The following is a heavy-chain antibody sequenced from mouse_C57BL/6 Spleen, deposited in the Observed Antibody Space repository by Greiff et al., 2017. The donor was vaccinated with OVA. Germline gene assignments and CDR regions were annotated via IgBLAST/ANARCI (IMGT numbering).Heavy chain of an antibody. CDR1: GYAFTNYL. CDR2: INPGSGGT. Sequence: QVQLQQSGAELVRPGTSVKVSCKASGYAFTNYLIEWVKQRPGQGLEWIGVINPGSGGTNYNEKFKGKATLTADKSSSTAYMQRSSRTSEDAAVYFCAREDYSNPDYWGQGTTLTVSS. J-gene: IGHJ2*01. CDR3: AREDYSNPDY. D-gene: IGHD2-5*01. V-gene: IGHV1-54*01.